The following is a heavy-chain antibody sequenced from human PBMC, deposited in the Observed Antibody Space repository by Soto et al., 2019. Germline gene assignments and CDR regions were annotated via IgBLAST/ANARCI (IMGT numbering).Heavy chain of an antibody. Sequence: QVQLVQSGAEVKKPGASVKVSCKASGYTFTSYGISWVRQAPGQGLEWMGWISAYNGNTNYAQKLQGRVTMTTDTSTRTACMELRSLRSADPAVYYCARNWYYYDSSSLDYWGQGTLVTVSS. V-gene: IGHV1-18*01. CDR3: ARNWYYYDSSSLDY. CDR2: ISAYNGNT. CDR1: GYTFTSYG. J-gene: IGHJ4*02. D-gene: IGHD3-22*01.